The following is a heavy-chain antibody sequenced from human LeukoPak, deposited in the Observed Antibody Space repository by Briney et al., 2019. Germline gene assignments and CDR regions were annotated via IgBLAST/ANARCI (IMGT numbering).Heavy chain of an antibody. CDR1: GGSISSYY. CDR2: IYYSGST. Sequence: PSETLSLTCTVSGGSISSYYWSWIRQPPGKGLEWIGYIYYSGSTNYNPSLKSRVTIPVDTSKNQFSLKLSSVTAADTAVYYCAGVNSSSNYYYYMDVWGKGTTVTVSS. V-gene: IGHV4-59*08. CDR3: AGVNSSSNYYYYMDV. J-gene: IGHJ6*03. D-gene: IGHD6-6*01.